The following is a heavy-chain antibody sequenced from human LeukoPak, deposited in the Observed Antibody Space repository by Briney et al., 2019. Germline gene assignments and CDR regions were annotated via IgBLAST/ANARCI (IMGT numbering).Heavy chain of an antibody. V-gene: IGHV3-74*01. D-gene: IGHD1-26*01. Sequence: GGSLRLSCAASGCTFSSYWMHWVRQAPGKGLVWVSRINSDGSSTSYADSVKGRFTISRDNAKNTLYLQMNSLRAEDTAVYYCARDGGSSGRRDAFDIWGQGTMVTVSS. J-gene: IGHJ3*02. CDR3: ARDGGSSGRRDAFDI. CDR1: GCTFSSYW. CDR2: INSDGSST.